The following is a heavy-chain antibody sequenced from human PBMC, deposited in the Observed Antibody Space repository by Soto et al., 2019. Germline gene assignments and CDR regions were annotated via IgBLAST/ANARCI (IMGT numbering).Heavy chain of an antibody. CDR2: INHSGST. V-gene: IGHV4-34*01. J-gene: IGHJ6*03. CDR1: GGSFSGYY. D-gene: IGHD2-2*01. Sequence: SETLSLTCAVYGGSFSGYYWSWIRQPPGKGLEWIGEINHSGSTNYNPSLKSRVTISVDTSKNQFSLKLSSVTAADTAVYYCARGGPIVVVPAANPPGYFMDGWGKGTTVTGSS. CDR3: ARGGPIVVVPAANPPGYFMDG.